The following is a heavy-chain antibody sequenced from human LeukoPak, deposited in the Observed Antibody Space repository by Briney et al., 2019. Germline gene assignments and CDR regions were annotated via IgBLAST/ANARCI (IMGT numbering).Heavy chain of an antibody. CDR1: VYTFTGYY. CDR3: AREVNTMVRGVIGGYFDY. Sequence: GASVTVSCKASVYTFTGYYMHWVRQAPGQGLEWMGWINPNSGGTNYAQKFQGRVTMTRDASISTAYMELSRLRSDDTAVYYCAREVNTMVRGVIGGYFDYWGQGTLVTVSS. J-gene: IGHJ4*02. V-gene: IGHV1-2*02. CDR2: INPNSGGT. D-gene: IGHD3-10*01.